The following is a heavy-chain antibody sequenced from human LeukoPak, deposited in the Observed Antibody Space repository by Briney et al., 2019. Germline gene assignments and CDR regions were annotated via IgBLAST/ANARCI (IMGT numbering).Heavy chain of an antibody. Sequence: GGSLILSCAASGFTFSSYAMHWVRQAPGKGLEYVSAISSNGGSTYYANSVKGRFTISRDNSKNTLYLQMGSLRAEDMAVYYCARGDEVAKNAFDIWGQGTMVTVSS. CDR1: GFTFSSYA. D-gene: IGHD2-15*01. CDR2: ISSNGGST. CDR3: ARGDEVAKNAFDI. V-gene: IGHV3-64*01. J-gene: IGHJ3*02.